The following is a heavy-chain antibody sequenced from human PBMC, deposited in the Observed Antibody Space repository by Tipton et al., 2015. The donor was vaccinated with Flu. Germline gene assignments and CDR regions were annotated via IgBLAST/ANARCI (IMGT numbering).Heavy chain of an antibody. CDR3: ARAYGSGVHWFDT. D-gene: IGHD3-10*01. J-gene: IGHJ5*02. CDR1: GYSISSGYY. CDR2: IYHSGST. Sequence: TLSLTCIVSGYSISSGYYWGWIRQPPGKGLEWIVSIYHSGSTYYNPSLKSRVTISVDTSKNQFSQKLSSVTATDTAVYYCARAYGSGVHWFDTWGQGTLVTVSS. V-gene: IGHV4-38-2*02.